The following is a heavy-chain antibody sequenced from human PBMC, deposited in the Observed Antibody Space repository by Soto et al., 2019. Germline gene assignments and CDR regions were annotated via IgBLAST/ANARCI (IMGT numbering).Heavy chain of an antibody. CDR2: IYGDGGTT. V-gene: IGHV3-23*01. CDR3: VKNSGWFNS. J-gene: IGHJ5*01. Sequence: GGSLRLSCTASGFIFSSTDMSWVRQAPGKGLEWVSTIYGDGGTTYYADSVRGRFTISRDNSKNMVYLQMDSLRADDTAVYSCVKNSGWFNSWGQGNLVTVSS. D-gene: IGHD3-10*01. CDR1: GFIFSSTD.